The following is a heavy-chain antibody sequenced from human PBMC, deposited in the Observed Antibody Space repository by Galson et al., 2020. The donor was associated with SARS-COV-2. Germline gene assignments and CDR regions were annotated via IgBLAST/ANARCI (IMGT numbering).Heavy chain of an antibody. J-gene: IGHJ3*02. CDR1: GFTFSNYA. Sequence: QLGESLKISCAASGFTFSNYAIHWVRPAPGKGLEWVAVISHDGRIEVYADTVKGRFTISRDNSENMVFLQVSSLRTDDTALYYCARDVSGGGYDIWGQGTMVTVSS. V-gene: IGHV3-30*04. CDR2: ISHDGRIE. CDR3: ARDVSGGGYDI. D-gene: IGHD3-16*01.